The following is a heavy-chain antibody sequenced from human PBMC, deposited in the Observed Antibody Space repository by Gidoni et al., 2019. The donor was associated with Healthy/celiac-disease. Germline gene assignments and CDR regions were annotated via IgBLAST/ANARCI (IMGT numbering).Heavy chain of an antibody. CDR1: VGTFSSYA. J-gene: IGHJ2*01. CDR2: ILPIFGTA. D-gene: IGHD1-26*01. V-gene: IGHV1-69*01. CDR3: ARYMDGIVGATSPYWYFDL. Sequence: QVQLVQSGAEVKKPGSSVKVSCKAAVGTFSSYAISWVRQAPGQGLEWMGGILPIFGTANYAQKFQGRVTITADESTSTAYMELSSLRSEDTAVYYCARYMDGIVGATSPYWYFDLWAVAPWSLSPQ.